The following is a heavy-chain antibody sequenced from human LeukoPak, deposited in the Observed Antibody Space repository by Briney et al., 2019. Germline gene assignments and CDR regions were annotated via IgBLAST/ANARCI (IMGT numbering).Heavy chain of an antibody. CDR3: ARVETGTTRGNWFDP. CDR2: INPNSGGT. CDR1: GYTFTGYY. Sequence: VASVKVSCKASGYTFTGYYMHWVRQAPGQGLEWMGRINPNSGGTNYAQKFQGRVTMTRDTSISTAYMELSRLRSDDTAVYYCARVETGTTRGNWFDPWGQGTLVTVSS. D-gene: IGHD1-1*01. V-gene: IGHV1-2*06. J-gene: IGHJ5*02.